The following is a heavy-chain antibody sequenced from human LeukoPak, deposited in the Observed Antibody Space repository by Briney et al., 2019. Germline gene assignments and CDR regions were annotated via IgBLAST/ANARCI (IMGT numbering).Heavy chain of an antibody. CDR2: IKQDGSDK. J-gene: IGHJ4*02. CDR1: GFTFSSYW. Sequence: PGGSLRLSCAASGFTFSSYWMNWVRQAPGKGLEWVAYIKQDGSDKYYVDSVKGRFTISRDNAKNSLYLQMNSLRAEDTAVYYCAREASDYYDSSGGFDYWGQGTLVTVSS. V-gene: IGHV3-7*01. CDR3: AREASDYYDSSGGFDY. D-gene: IGHD3-22*01.